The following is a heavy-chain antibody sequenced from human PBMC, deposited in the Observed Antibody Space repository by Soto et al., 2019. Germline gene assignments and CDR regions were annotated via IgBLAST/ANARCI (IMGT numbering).Heavy chain of an antibody. Sequence: GASVKVSCKASGYAFTSYGISWVRQAPGQGLEWMGWISAYNGNTNYAQKLQGRVTMTTDTSTSTAYMELRSLRSDDTAVYYCARDRGLYCSGGSCYSSAFDIWGQGTMVTVSS. CDR2: ISAYNGNT. D-gene: IGHD2-15*01. V-gene: IGHV1-18*01. J-gene: IGHJ3*02. CDR3: ARDRGLYCSGGSCYSSAFDI. CDR1: GYAFTSYG.